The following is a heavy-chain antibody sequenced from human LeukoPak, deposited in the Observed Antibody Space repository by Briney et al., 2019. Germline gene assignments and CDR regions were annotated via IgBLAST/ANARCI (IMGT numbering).Heavy chain of an antibody. CDR1: GFTFSNAW. CDR2: IKSKTDGGTT. CDR3: TTDLKWELRSDY. J-gene: IGHJ4*02. Sequence: PGGSLRLSCAASGFTFSNAWMSWVRQAPRKGLEWVGRIKSKTDGGTTDYAAPVKGRFTISRDDSKSTLYLQANSLKTEDTAVYYCTTDLKWELRSDYGGQGTLVTVSS. V-gene: IGHV3-15*01. D-gene: IGHD1-26*01.